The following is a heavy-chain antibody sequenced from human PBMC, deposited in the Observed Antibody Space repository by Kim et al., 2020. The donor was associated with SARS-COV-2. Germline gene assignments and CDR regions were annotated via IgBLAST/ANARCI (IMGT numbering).Heavy chain of an antibody. Sequence: SNRGSTYYADSVKGRFTISLTNSKNTLYLQMSLLIAEDTALYYFVKDSNCLSALDYWGQGTLVTVS. D-gene: IGHD2-21*01. V-gene: IGHV3-64D*09. J-gene: IGHJ4*02. CDR3: VKDSNCLSALDY. CDR2: SNRGST.